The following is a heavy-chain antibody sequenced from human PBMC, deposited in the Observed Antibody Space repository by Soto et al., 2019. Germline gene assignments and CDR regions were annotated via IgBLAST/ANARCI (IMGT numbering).Heavy chain of an antibody. V-gene: IGHV3-74*01. CDR3: ARGRWNTAGMDV. CDR1: GFTFSSYW. Sequence: EVQLVESGGGLVQPGGSLRLSCAASGFTFSSYWMHWVRQAPGKGLVWVSRIKSDGSTSYADSVKGRFTISRDNAKNTVYLPMNSLRAEDTAVYYCARGRWNTAGMDVWGQGTTVSVSS. D-gene: IGHD1-1*01. J-gene: IGHJ6*02. CDR2: IKSDGST.